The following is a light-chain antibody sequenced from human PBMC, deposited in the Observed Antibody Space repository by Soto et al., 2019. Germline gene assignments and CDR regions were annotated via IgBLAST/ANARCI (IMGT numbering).Light chain of an antibody. CDR2: GAS. CDR1: QTVSTSY. CDR3: QQYGSSPT. V-gene: IGKV3-20*01. Sequence: EIVLTQSPGTLSLSPGERATLSCRASQTVSTSYLAWYQQKPGQAPRLLIYGASNRATDIPDRFSASGSGTDFTLTISRLEPEDFAVYYCQQYGSSPTFGQGTKVDIK. J-gene: IGKJ1*01.